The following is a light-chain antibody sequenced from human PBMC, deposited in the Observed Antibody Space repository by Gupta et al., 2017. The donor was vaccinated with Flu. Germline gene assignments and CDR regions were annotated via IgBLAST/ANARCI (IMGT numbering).Light chain of an antibody. CDR1: SSNIEDKY. CDR3: AVWADRLAACV. V-gene: IGLV1-47*01. Sequence: QSLLIQTPSPSGTPGQRVTLSCSGSSSNIEDKYVFWYRKLPGTAPKIIIYRNSQRPSGVPDRISGAKSGTSAFLELSGLRSEDEADYDWAVWADRLAACVCGGGTKVTGL. J-gene: IGLJ3*02. CDR2: RNS.